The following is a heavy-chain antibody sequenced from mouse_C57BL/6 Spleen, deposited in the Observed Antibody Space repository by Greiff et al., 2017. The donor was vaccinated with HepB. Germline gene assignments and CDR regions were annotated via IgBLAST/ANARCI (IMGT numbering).Heavy chain of an antibody. J-gene: IGHJ2*01. CDR2: IHPNSGST. D-gene: IGHD4-1*01. CDR3: TNLQTGMGDY. Sequence: QVQLQQPGAELVKPGASVKLSCKASGYTFTSYWMHWVKQRPGQGLEWIGMIHPNSGSTNYNEKFKSKATLTVDKSSSTAYMQISSLTSEDSAVYYCTNLQTGMGDYWGQGTTLTVSS. V-gene: IGHV1-64*01. CDR1: GYTFTSYW.